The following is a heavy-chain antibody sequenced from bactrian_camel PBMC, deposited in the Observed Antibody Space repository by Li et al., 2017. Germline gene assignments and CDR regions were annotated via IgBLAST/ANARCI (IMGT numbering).Heavy chain of an antibody. J-gene: IGHJ4*01. Sequence: HVQLVESGGGLVQPGGSLTLSCAASGFTFSSYWMYWVRQAPGKGLEWVSAINSGGSSTYYADSVKGRFTISRGNADNTLYLQMNSLKPDDSAMYYCAVRLSSVCYNRAETFEYWGQGTQVTVS. V-gene: IGHV3S1*01. CDR1: GFTFSSYW. CDR3: AVRLSSVCYNRAETFEY. CDR2: INSGGSST. D-gene: IGHD2*01.